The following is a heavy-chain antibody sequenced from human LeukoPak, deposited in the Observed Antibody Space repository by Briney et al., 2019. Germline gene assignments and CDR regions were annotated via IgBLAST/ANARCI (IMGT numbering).Heavy chain of an antibody. D-gene: IGHD3-22*01. CDR3: ARGGEIVVIKLGWDY. J-gene: IGHJ4*02. Sequence: SETLSLTCTVSGYSISSGYYWGWIRQPTGKGLEWIGSIYHSGSTYYNPSLKSRVTISVDTSKNQFSLKLSSVAAADTAVYYCARGGEIVVIKLGWDYWGQGTLVTVSS. V-gene: IGHV4-38-2*02. CDR2: IYHSGST. CDR1: GYSISSGYY.